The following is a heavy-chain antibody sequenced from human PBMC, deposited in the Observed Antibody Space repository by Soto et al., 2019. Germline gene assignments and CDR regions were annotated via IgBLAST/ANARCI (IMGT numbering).Heavy chain of an antibody. D-gene: IGHD2-2*01. Sequence: SETLSLTCTVSGASISSDGYSWSWIRQPPGKGLEWIGYFYHDGTTYYNPSLRSRVTISVDKSKNQFSLRLISVTAADTAVYYCAGSRYCSSTTCYFFDYWGQGALVTVSS. J-gene: IGHJ4*02. CDR1: GASISSDGYS. V-gene: IGHV4-30-2*01. CDR2: FYHDGTT. CDR3: AGSRYCSSTTCYFFDY.